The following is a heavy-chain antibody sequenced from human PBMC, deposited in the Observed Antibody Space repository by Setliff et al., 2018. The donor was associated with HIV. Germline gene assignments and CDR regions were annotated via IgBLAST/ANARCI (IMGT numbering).Heavy chain of an antibody. J-gene: IGHJ6*03. CDR1: GFTFSSYW. CDR2: IKQDGSEK. V-gene: IGHV3-7*03. Sequence: LRLSCAASGFTFSSYWMSWVRQAPGKGLEWVANIKQDGSEKYYVDSVKGRFTISRDNAKNSLYLQMNSLRAEDTAVYYCARWAPPNHYFFYYMDVWGKGTTVTVSS. CDR3: ARWAPPNHYFFYYMDV.